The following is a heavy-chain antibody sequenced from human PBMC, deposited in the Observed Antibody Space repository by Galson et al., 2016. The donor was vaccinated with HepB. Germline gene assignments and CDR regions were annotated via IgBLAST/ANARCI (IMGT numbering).Heavy chain of an antibody. CDR2: IYYSGKT. CDR3: ARGRGIITLFGELQGDYGMDV. Sequence: TLSLTCTVSGGSFTSGGYYWSWIRQHPGKGLEWIGYIYYSGKTYHNPSLKSRVTISVDTSKNQFSLRLSSVTAADTAVFYCARGRGIITLFGELQGDYGMDVWGQGTTVTVSS. V-gene: IGHV4-31*03. J-gene: IGHJ6*02. CDR1: GGSFTSGGYY. D-gene: IGHD3-3*01.